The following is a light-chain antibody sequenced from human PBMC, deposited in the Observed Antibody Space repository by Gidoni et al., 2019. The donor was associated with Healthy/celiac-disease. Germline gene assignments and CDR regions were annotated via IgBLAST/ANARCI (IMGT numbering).Light chain of an antibody. J-gene: IGKJ3*01. CDR3: QQYGSSPLT. V-gene: IGKV3-20*01. CDR1: QCVSSSY. CDR2: GAS. Sequence: EIVLTQSPGTLSLSPGERATLSCRASQCVSSSYLAWYQQKPGQAPRLLIYGASSRAPGIPDRFSGSGSGTDFTLTISRLEPEDFAVYYCQQYGSSPLTFGPGTKVDIK.